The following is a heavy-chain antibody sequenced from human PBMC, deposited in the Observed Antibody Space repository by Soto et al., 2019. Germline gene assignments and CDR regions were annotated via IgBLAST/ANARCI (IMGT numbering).Heavy chain of an antibody. D-gene: IGHD5-12*01. CDR1: GVPFSSYA. Sequence: GGSLRLSCAASGVPFSSYATSWVRQAPGKGLEWVSAISGSGGSTYYADSVKGRFTISRDNSKNTLYLQMNSLRAEDTAVYYCAKRHSSGYDLFDYWGQGTLVTVSS. V-gene: IGHV3-23*01. CDR3: AKRHSSGYDLFDY. J-gene: IGHJ4*02. CDR2: ISGSGGST.